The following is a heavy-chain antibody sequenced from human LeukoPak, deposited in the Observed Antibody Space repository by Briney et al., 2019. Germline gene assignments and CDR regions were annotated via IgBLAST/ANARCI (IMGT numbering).Heavy chain of an antibody. CDR2: IYPGDSDT. Sequence: GESLKISCKGSGYSFTSYWIGWVRQMPGKGLEWMGIIYPGDSDTRYSPSFQGQVTISADKSISTAYLQWSSLKASDTAMYYCASSRWSGELSPEDAYYYYYGMDVWGQGTTVTVSS. V-gene: IGHV5-51*01. CDR3: ASSRWSGELSPEDAYYYYYGMDV. J-gene: IGHJ6*02. D-gene: IGHD3-10*01. CDR1: GYSFTSYW.